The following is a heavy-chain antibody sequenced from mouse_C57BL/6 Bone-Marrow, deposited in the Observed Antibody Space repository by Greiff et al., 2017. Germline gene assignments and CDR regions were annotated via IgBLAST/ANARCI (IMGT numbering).Heavy chain of an antibody. CDR1: GYTFTSYW. D-gene: IGHD3-1*01. V-gene: IGHV1-53*01. CDR2: LNPRNGGT. CDR3: ARLCGLGDY. J-gene: IGHJ4*01. Sequence: QVQLQQPGTELVKPGASVKLSCKASGYTFTSYWMHWVKQRPGQGLEWLGNLNPRNGGTNYNEKVKSKATLTVDKSSSTADMQLSSLTSEDSAVYYCARLCGLGDYWGQGSSVTVSS.